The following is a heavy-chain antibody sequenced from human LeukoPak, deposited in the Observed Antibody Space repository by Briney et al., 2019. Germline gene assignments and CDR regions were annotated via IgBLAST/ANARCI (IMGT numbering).Heavy chain of an antibody. CDR2: ISYDGSNK. CDR1: GFTFSSYA. Sequence: GRSLRLSCAASGFTFSSYAMHWVRQAPGKGLEWVAVISYDGSNKYYADSVKGRFTISRDNSKNTLYLQMNSLRAEDTAVYYCVAGADCYGSGGLNDYWGQGTLVTVSS. J-gene: IGHJ4*02. V-gene: IGHV3-30*04. D-gene: IGHD3-10*01. CDR3: VAGADCYGSGGLNDY.